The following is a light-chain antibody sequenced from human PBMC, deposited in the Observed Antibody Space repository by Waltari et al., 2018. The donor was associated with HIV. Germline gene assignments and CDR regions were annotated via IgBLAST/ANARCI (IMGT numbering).Light chain of an antibody. CDR3: QVWDPNDDWV. J-gene: IGLJ3*02. CDR2: DDN. CDR1: KIGIKD. Sequence: YVLTQPPSVSVVPGQTATVACIGHKIGIKDVHWYRQRPGQAPEVVVHDDNYRPSEIPVRISGSNSGDMATLRIENVESDDEAVYSCQVWDPNDDWVFGGGTKLTVL. V-gene: IGLV3-21*02.